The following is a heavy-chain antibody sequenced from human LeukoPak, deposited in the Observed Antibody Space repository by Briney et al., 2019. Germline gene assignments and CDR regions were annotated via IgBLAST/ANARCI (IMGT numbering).Heavy chain of an antibody. D-gene: IGHD1-7*01. J-gene: IGHJ6*03. V-gene: IGHV3-30-3*01. CDR1: GFTFSSYA. CDR2: ISYDGSNK. CDR3: AKEGKLELPPYYYYYMDV. Sequence: PGGSLRLSCAASGFTFSSYAMHWVRQAPGKGLEWVAVISYDGSNKYYADSVKGRFTISRDNSKNTLYLQMNSLRAEDTAVYYCAKEGKLELPPYYYYYMDVWGKGTTVTVSS.